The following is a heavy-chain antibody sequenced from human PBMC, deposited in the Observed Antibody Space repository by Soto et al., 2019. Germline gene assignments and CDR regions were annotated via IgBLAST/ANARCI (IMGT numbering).Heavy chain of an antibody. Sequence: GESLKISWKVSRYNVTSYWISWVRQMPGKGLEWMGRIDPTDSYTNYSPSLQGHVTISADMSINTAYLQWSSLKASDTAMYYCAATHPLYTTSRGGSYGMDVWGQGTMVTVSS. J-gene: IGHJ6*02. CDR1: RYNVTSYW. V-gene: IGHV5-10-1*01. CDR2: IDPTDSYT. D-gene: IGHD2-2*02. CDR3: AATHPLYTTSRGGSYGMDV.